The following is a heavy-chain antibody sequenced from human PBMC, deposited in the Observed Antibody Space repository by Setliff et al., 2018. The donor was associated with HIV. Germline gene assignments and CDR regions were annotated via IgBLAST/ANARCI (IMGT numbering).Heavy chain of an antibody. Sequence: ASVKVSCKASGYTFSNYGITWVRQAPGQGLEWMGWITSYNGNTNYAKKFKGRVTMTTDTSTSIAYMELKSLRSEDTAVYYCARDHHSGRGSNFPWYSDLWGRGTLVTVLL. CDR1: GYTFSNYG. J-gene: IGHJ2*01. V-gene: IGHV1-18*01. D-gene: IGHD1-26*01. CDR2: ITSYNGNT. CDR3: ARDHHSGRGSNFPWYSDL.